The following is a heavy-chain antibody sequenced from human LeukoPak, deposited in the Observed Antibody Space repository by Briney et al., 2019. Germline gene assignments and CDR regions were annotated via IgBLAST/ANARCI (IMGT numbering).Heavy chain of an antibody. J-gene: IGHJ4*02. V-gene: IGHV4-38-2*02. CDR3: ARSDDSSGYYYHY. D-gene: IGHD3-22*01. CDR1: GYSISSGYY. CDR2: IYRSGST. Sequence: SETLSLTCTVSGYSISSGYYWGWIRQPPGKGLEWIGSIYRSGSTYYNPSLKSRVTISVDTSKNQFSLKLSSVTAADTAVYYCARSDDSSGYYYHYWGQGTLVTVSS.